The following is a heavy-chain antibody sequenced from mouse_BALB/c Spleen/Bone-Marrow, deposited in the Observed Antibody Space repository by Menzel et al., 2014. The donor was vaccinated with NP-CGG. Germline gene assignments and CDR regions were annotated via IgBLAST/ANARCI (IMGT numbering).Heavy chain of an antibody. Sequence: EVKLMESGPELVKPGASVKISCKTSGYTFTEYTMHWVKQSHGKSLEWIGGINPNNGGTSCNQKFKGKATLTVDKSSSTAYMELRSLTSEDSAVYYCARKDYGYNYAMDYWGQGTSVTVSS. D-gene: IGHD1-2*01. CDR1: GYTFTEYT. CDR3: ARKDYGYNYAMDY. V-gene: IGHV1-18*01. J-gene: IGHJ4*01. CDR2: INPNNGGT.